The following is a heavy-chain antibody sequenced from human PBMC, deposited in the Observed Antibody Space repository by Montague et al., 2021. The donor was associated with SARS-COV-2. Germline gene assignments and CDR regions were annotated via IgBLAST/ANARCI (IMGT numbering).Heavy chain of an antibody. J-gene: IGHJ5*01. CDR2: IFVGAST. D-gene: IGHD1-26*01. CDR3: ARGMAPEGGGFDC. V-gene: IGHV4-4*07. CDR1: GGSISGYY. Sequence: SETLSLTCSVSGGSISGYYWSWVRQPAGERLEWIGRIFVGASTDYNPSLMSRFSLSVDKSKNQFSLKVTSVTAADTAMYYCARGMAPEGGGFDCWGHGMMVTVSS.